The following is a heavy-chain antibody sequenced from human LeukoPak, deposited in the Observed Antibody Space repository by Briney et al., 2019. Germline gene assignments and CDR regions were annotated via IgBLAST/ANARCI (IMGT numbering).Heavy chain of an antibody. CDR2: ISSSGSTI. D-gene: IGHD3-10*01. J-gene: IGHJ6*02. CDR3: ASGSPDGYYYYYYGMDV. V-gene: IGHV3-11*01. Sequence: GGSLRLSCAASGFTFSDYYTSWIRQAPGKGLEWGSYISSSGSTIYYADSVKGRFTISRDNAKNSLYLQMNSLRAEDTAVYYCASGSPDGYYYYYYGMDVWGQGTTVTVSS. CDR1: GFTFSDYY.